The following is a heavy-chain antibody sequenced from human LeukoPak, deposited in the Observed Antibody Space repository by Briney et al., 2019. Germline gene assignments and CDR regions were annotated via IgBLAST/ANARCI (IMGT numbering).Heavy chain of an antibody. Sequence: ASVTVSCKASGYTFSSYGSSWVRQAPGQGLEWMGWISANKGNTNYAQKLQGRVTINTETSKRTAYMELRSPRSDDTAVYYCARDPRAYSSSEGMDVWGQGTTVTVSS. J-gene: IGHJ6*02. CDR2: ISANKGNT. CDR3: ARDPRAYSSSEGMDV. CDR1: GYTFSSYG. V-gene: IGHV1-18*01. D-gene: IGHD6-6*01.